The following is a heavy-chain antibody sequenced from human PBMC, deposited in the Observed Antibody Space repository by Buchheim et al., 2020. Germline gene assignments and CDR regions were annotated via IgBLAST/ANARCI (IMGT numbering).Heavy chain of an antibody. Sequence: QVQLVESGGGVVQPGRSLRLSCAASGFTFSSYGVHWVRQAPGKGLEWVAVIWYDGSNKYYADSVKGRFTISRDNSKNTLYLQMNSLRAEDTAVYYCARVGPYYYGSGSYTYYYYGMDVWGQGTT. CDR3: ARVGPYYYGSGSYTYYYYGMDV. D-gene: IGHD3-10*01. CDR2: IWYDGSNK. V-gene: IGHV3-33*01. J-gene: IGHJ6*02. CDR1: GFTFSSYG.